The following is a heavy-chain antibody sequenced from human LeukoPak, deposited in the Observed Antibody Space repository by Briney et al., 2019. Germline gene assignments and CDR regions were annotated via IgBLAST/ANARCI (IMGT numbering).Heavy chain of an antibody. V-gene: IGHV1-2*02. CDR2: INPNSGGT. D-gene: IGHD5/OR15-5a*01. J-gene: IGHJ6*02. CDR1: GYTFTGYY. CDR3: ARCLHYYGMDV. Sequence: ASVKVSCKASGYTFTGYYMHWVRQAPGQGLEWMGWINPNSGGTNYAQKFQGRVTMTRNTSISTAYMELSSLRSEDTAVYYCARCLHYYGMDVWGQGTTVTVSS.